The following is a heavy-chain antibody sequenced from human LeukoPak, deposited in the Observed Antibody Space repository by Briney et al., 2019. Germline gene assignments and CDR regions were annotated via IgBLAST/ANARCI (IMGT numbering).Heavy chain of an antibody. CDR2: IYSGGFT. CDR1: GFTVSSNY. CDR3: AKTGNPATGDY. V-gene: IGHV3-53*01. D-gene: IGHD1-1*01. Sequence: GGSLRLSCAASGFTVSSNYMSWVRQAPGKGLEWVSVIYSGGFTYYSDSVKGRFTISRDNSKNMVYFQMNSLRAEDTAVYYCAKTGNPATGDYWGQGTLVTVSS. J-gene: IGHJ4*02.